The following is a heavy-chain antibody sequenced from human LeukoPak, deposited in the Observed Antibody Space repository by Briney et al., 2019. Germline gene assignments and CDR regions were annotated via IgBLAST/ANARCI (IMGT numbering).Heavy chain of an antibody. J-gene: IGHJ4*02. CDR1: GGTFSSYA. D-gene: IGHD6-19*01. CDR2: IIPIFGTA. V-gene: IGHV1-69*05. Sequence: SVKVSCKASGGTFSSYAISWVRQAPGQGLEWMGGIIPIFGTANYAQKFQARVTITRNTSISTAYMELSSLRSEDTAVYYCAIGAVGFDYWGQGTLVTVSS. CDR3: AIGAVGFDY.